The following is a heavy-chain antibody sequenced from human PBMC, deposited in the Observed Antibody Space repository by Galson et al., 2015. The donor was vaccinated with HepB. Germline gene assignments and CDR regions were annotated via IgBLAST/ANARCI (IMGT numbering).Heavy chain of an antibody. J-gene: IGHJ6*02. D-gene: IGHD2-2*01. CDR1: GLTFSSYG. Sequence: SLRLSCAASGLTFSSYGMHWVRQAPGKGLEWVAVISYDGSNKYYVDSVKGRFTVSRDNSKNTLYLQMNSLTTEDTAVYYCAKVGPYQLLWYYYGMDVWGQGTTVTVSS. CDR3: AKVGPYQLLWYYYGMDV. V-gene: IGHV3-30*18. CDR2: ISYDGSNK.